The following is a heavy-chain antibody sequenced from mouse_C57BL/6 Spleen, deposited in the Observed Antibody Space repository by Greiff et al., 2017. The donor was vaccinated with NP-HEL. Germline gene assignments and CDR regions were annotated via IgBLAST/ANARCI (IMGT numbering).Heavy chain of an antibody. CDR2: ISNLAYSI. CDR3: ARDYGSSYGAWFAY. CDR1: GFTFSDYG. J-gene: IGHJ3*01. Sequence: DVMLVESGGGLVQPGGSLKLSCAASGFTFSDYGMAWVRQAPRKGPEWVAFISNLAYSIYYADTVTGRFTISRENAKNTLYLEMSSLRSEDTAMYYCARDYGSSYGAWFAYWGQGTLVTVSA. D-gene: IGHD1-1*01. V-gene: IGHV5-15*01.